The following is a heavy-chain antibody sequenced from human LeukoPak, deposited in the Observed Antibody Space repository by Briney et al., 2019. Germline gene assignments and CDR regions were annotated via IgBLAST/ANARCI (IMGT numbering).Heavy chain of an antibody. CDR2: IYYSENT. J-gene: IGHJ4*02. V-gene: IGHV4-59*01. Sequence: SETLSLTCTLSGVSISSSYWSWIRQPPGKGLEWIGYIYYSENTNYNSSLKSRVTISEDTSKNQFSLKLTSVTAADTAVYYCAGENLYDSRGHPYHFHFWGQGTLVSVSS. D-gene: IGHD3-22*01. CDR1: GVSISSSY. CDR3: AGENLYDSRGHPYHFHF.